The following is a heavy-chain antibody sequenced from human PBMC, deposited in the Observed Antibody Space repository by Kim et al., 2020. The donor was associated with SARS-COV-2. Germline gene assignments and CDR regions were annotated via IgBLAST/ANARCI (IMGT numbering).Heavy chain of an antibody. J-gene: IGHJ4*02. Sequence: NYTPSLKSRVTISIDTSKSQFSLKLSSVTAADTAVYYCARHSSTVTTIDYWGQGTLVTVSS. D-gene: IGHD4-17*01. CDR3: ARHSSTVTTIDY. V-gene: IGHV4-59*08.